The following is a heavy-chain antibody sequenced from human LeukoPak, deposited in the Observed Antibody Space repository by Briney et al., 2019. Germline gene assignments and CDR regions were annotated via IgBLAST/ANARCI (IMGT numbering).Heavy chain of an antibody. D-gene: IGHD1/OR15-1a*01. V-gene: IGHV3-7*03. CDR2: IKQDGSEK. Sequence: PGGSLRLSCAASGFTFSSYWMSWVRQAPGKGLEWVANIKQDGSEKYYVDSVKGRFTISRDNAKNSLYLQMNSLRAEDTAAYYCARDSSPREHDYWGQGTLVTVSS. CDR1: GFTFSSYW. J-gene: IGHJ4*02. CDR3: ARDSSPREHDY.